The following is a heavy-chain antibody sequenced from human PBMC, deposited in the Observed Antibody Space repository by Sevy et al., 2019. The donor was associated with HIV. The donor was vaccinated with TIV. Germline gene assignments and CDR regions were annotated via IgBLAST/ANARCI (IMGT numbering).Heavy chain of an antibody. CDR3: ARDTTVTRIFNY. D-gene: IGHD3-3*02. J-gene: IGHJ4*02. Sequence: GGSLRLSCAASGFSFSIYSMNWVRQAPGKGLEWLSSITNSGATKYYADSVKGRFTISRDNAKNSLYLQMDSLRDEDTAVYYCARDTTVTRIFNYWGQGTLVTVSS. V-gene: IGHV3-48*02. CDR1: GFSFSIYS. CDR2: ITNSGATK.